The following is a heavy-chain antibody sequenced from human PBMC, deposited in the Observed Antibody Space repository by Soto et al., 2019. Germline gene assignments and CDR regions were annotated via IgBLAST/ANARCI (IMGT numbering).Heavy chain of an antibody. Sequence: SQTLSLTCAISGDSVSSNDSVWNWIRQSPSRGLEWLGRTYYRSIWQTEYAVSVKGRMTINPDASKNQFSLQLNSVTPEDTAMYTGARLVGNSWLDHWGEGTLVTVCS. CDR1: GDSVSSNDSV. D-gene: IGHD2-15*01. CDR3: ARLVGNSWLDH. V-gene: IGHV6-1*01. J-gene: IGHJ5*02. CDR2: TYYRSIWQT.